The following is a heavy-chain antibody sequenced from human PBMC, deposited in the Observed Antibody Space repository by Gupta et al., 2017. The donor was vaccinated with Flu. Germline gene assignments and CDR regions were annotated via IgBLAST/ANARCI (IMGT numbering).Heavy chain of an antibody. CDR2: SVCDGRA. CDR3: ARSVAGYYFDY. Sequence: SVCDGRAYYADSVKGRFTISRDNSKNPLYLQMNSLSADDTAVYYCARSVAGYYFDYWGQRTLVTVSS. V-gene: IGHV3-23*01. D-gene: IGHD6-19*01. J-gene: IGHJ4*02.